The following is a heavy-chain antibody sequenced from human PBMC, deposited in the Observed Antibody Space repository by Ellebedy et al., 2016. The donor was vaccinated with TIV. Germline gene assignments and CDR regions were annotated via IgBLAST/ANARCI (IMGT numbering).Heavy chain of an antibody. CDR3: ARGRIRSDPGAFDI. CDR2: IYTSGST. V-gene: IGHV4-4*07. Sequence: MPSETLSLTCTVSGGSISSYYWSWIRQPAGKGLEWIGRIYTSGSTNYNPSLKSRVTMSVDTSKNQFSLKLSSVTAADTAVYYCARGRIRSDPGAFDIWGQGTMVTVSS. CDR1: GGSISSYY. D-gene: IGHD3-3*01. J-gene: IGHJ3*02.